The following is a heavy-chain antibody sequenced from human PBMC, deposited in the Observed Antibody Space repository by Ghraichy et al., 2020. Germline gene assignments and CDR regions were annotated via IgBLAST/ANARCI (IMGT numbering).Heavy chain of an antibody. J-gene: IGHJ6*02. D-gene: IGHD3-3*01. CDR3: ARSVPPDGTYYDFWSGYYTEYYYYGMDV. CDR2: MNPNSGNT. V-gene: IGHV1-8*01. CDR1: GYTFTSYD. Sequence: ASVKVSCKASGYTFTSYDINWVRQATGQGLEWMGWMNPNSGNTGYAQKFQGRVTMTRNTSISTAYMELSSLRSEDTAVYYCARSVPPDGTYYDFWSGYYTEYYYYGMDVWGQGTTVTVSS.